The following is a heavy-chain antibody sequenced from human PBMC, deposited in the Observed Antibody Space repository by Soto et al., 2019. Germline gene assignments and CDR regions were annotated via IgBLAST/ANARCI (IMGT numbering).Heavy chain of an antibody. Sequence: VASVKVSCKASGGTFSSYSISWVLQAPGQGLEWMGGIIPIFGTANYAQKFQGRVTITADESTSTAYMELSSLRSEDTAVYYCAKGYSSGWFNWFDPWGQGTLVTVSS. CDR2: IIPIFGTA. V-gene: IGHV1-69*13. CDR1: GGTFSSYS. CDR3: AKGYSSGWFNWFDP. J-gene: IGHJ5*02. D-gene: IGHD6-19*01.